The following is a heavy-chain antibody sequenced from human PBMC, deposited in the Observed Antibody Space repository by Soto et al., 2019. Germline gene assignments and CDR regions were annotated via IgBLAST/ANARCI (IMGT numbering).Heavy chain of an antibody. J-gene: IGHJ5*02. D-gene: IGHD6-13*01. CDR1: GASMNSYH. Sequence: PSETLSLTCTVSGASMNSYHWSWIRQPAGKGLEWIGHIHSSGSTNYNPSLKGRVTMSVDTSKNQFSLRLMSLTAADTAVYYCARDQGVAAAGTTWFDPWGQGSLVTVSS. CDR2: IHSSGST. CDR3: ARDQGVAAAGTTWFDP. V-gene: IGHV4-4*07.